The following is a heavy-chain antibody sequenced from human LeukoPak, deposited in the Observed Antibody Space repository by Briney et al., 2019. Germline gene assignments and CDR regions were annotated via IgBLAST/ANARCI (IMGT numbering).Heavy chain of an antibody. CDR2: IRNKANSHTT. J-gene: IGHJ4*02. V-gene: IGHV3-72*01. D-gene: IGHD7-27*01. CDR1: GFTFSHYY. Sequence: PGGSLRLSCAASGFTFSHYYMDWVRQAPGKGLEWVGRIRNKANSHTTEYAASVKGRFTISRDDSKNSLHLQMNSLKTEDTAVYYCARVSGDGDYFDYWGQGTLVTVSS. CDR3: ARVSGDGDYFDY.